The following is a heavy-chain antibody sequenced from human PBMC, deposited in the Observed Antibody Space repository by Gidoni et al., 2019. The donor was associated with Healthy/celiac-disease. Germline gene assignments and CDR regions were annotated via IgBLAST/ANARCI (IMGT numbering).Heavy chain of an antibody. CDR2: IYTSGST. CDR1: GCSISSYY. Sequence: QVQLQESGPGLVKPSETLSLTCTVSGCSISSYYWSWIRQPAGKGLEWSGRIYTSGSTNYNPSLKSRVTMSVDTSKNQFSLKLSSVTAADTAVYYCAREIWSGYPYYFDYWGQGTLVTVSS. CDR3: AREIWSGYPYYFDY. D-gene: IGHD3-3*01. V-gene: IGHV4-4*07. J-gene: IGHJ4*02.